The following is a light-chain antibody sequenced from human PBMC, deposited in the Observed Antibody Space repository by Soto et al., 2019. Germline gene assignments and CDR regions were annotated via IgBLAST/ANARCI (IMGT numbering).Light chain of an antibody. CDR3: NSYTTSSTGV. Sequence: QSALTQPASVSGSPGXXXTISCTGTSSDVGGYDYVSWFQLHPGKAPKLLIYEVSNRPSGVSNRFSGSKSGNTASLTISGLQAEDEADYYCNSYTTSSTGVFGTGTKLTVL. CDR2: EVS. J-gene: IGLJ1*01. V-gene: IGLV2-14*01. CDR1: SSDVGGYDY.